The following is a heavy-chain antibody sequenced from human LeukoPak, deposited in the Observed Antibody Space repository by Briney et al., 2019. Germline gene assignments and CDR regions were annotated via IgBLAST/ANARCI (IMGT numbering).Heavy chain of an antibody. V-gene: IGHV1-2*02. J-gene: IGHJ4*02. Sequence: GASVKVSCKASGYTFTGYYMHWVRQAPGQGLEWMGWINPGSGGTKYAQKFQGRVTMTRDTSINTVYMELSRLRSDDTAVYYCARDSRYCGGECYSNQLPQNFFDSWGQGTLVTVSS. CDR3: ARDSRYCGGECYSNQLPQNFFDS. CDR2: INPGSGGT. D-gene: IGHD2-21*01. CDR1: GYTFTGYY.